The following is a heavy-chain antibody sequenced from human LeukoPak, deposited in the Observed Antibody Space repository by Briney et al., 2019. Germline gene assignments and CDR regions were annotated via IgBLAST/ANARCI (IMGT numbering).Heavy chain of an antibody. CDR2: IYYSGST. Sequence: SETLSLTCTVSGGSISTYYWSWIRQPPGKGLEWIGYIYYSGSTNYNPSLKSRVTISVDTSKNQFSLKLSSVTAADTAVYYCARVNSYGPMDVWGKGTTVTVSS. D-gene: IGHD5-18*01. V-gene: IGHV4-59*01. J-gene: IGHJ6*03. CDR1: GGSISTYY. CDR3: ARVNSYGPMDV.